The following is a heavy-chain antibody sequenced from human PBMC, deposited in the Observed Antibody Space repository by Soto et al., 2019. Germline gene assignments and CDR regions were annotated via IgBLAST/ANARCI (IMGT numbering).Heavy chain of an antibody. V-gene: IGHV1-2*04. J-gene: IGHJ5*02. CDR3: ARDWGHYYGSGSFASPHLYDP. D-gene: IGHD3-10*01. CDR1: GYNFIDYY. CDR2: INPNSGGT. Sequence: ASVKVSCKASGYNFIDYYIQWVRQAPGQGLEWIGWINPNSGGTYYAQKFQDWVTMTRDTSLNTVYMELSSLKSDDTAVYYCARDWGHYYGSGSFASPHLYDPWGQGTRVIVSS.